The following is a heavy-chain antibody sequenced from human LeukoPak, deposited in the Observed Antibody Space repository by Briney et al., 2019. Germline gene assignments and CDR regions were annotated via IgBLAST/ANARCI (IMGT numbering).Heavy chain of an antibody. CDR2: VYADGIT. CDR3: ARRVYYDTSGYHPTAGYFDL. V-gene: IGHV4-4*08. J-gene: IGHJ2*01. CDR1: GGSIFNYY. Sequence: SETLSLTCTVSGGSIFNYYWHWIRQSPGKGLEWVGYVYADGITAYNPSLRSRGSMSIDTSRSQFSLRLTSVTAADTATYYCARRVYYDTSGYHPTAGYFDLWGRGTLVSVSS. D-gene: IGHD3-22*01.